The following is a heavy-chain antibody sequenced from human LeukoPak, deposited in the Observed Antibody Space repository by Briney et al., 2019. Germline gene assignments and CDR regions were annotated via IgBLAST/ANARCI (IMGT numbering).Heavy chain of an antibody. V-gene: IGHV4-34*01. J-gene: IGHJ5*02. Sequence: PSETLSLTCAVSGYSISSGYYWSWIRQPPGKGLEWIGEINHSGSTNYNPSLKSRVTISVDTSKNQFSLKLSSVTAADTAVYYCARSFMVGFDPWGQGTLVTVSS. CDR1: GYSISSGYY. D-gene: IGHD3-10*01. CDR3: ARSFMVGFDP. CDR2: INHSGST.